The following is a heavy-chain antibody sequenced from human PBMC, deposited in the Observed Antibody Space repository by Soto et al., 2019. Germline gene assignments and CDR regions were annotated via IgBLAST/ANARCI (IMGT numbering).Heavy chain of an antibody. V-gene: IGHV4-59*08. CDR2: VYSTGGT. D-gene: IGHD1-1*01. J-gene: IGHJ6*02. CDR1: SGPSSSHN. CDR3: VRQGIGNLHGLVDV. Sequence: QVQLQQSGPGLVKPSETLSLTCSVSSGPSSSHNWGWIRQPPGRGLEWIGYVYSTGGTSYNPSLKSRVTISADTSTNHISRSLTSVTAADTAVYDCVRQGIGNLHGLVDVWGQGTTVRVSS.